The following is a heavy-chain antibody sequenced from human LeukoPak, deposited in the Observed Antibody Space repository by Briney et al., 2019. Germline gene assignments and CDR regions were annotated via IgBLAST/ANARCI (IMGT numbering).Heavy chain of an antibody. CDR1: GYTFTSYD. D-gene: IGHD2-8*01. V-gene: IGHV1-2*02. J-gene: IGHJ6*03. CDR3: ARGGGCTNGVCYISCYYYYMDV. Sequence: ASVKVSCKASGYTFTSYDINWVRQAPGQGLEWMGWINPNSGGTNYAQKFQGRVTITRDTSISTAYMELSRLRSDDTAVYYCARGGGCTNGVCYISCYYYYMDVWGKGTTVTVSS. CDR2: INPNSGGT.